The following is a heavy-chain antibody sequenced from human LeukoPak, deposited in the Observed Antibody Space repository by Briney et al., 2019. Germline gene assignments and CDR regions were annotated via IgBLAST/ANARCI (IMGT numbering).Heavy chain of an antibody. J-gene: IGHJ6*03. V-gene: IGHV4-59*01. Sequence: SETLSLTCTVSGGSIRSYYWSWIRQPPGKGLEWIGYIYYSGSTNYNPSLKSRVTISVDTSKNQFSLKLSSVTAADTAVYYCARVAVVVPAAYYYYYYYMDVWGKGTTVTISS. CDR2: IYYSGST. D-gene: IGHD2-2*01. CDR3: ARVAVVVPAAYYYYYYYMDV. CDR1: GGSIRSYY.